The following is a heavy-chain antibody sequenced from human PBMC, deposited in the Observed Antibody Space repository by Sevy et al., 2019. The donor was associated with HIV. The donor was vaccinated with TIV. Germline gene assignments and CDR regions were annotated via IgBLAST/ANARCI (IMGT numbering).Heavy chain of an antibody. J-gene: IGHJ6*02. Sequence: GGSLRLSCAASGFTFSNYAMNWVRQAPGKGLEWVSAISGSGGTTYDADSVKGRFTISRDKSQNTLYLQMNSLRAEDTAVYYCAKVLARGVADAGSAWGMDVWGQRTTVTVSS. V-gene: IGHV3-23*01. CDR1: GFTFSNYA. D-gene: IGHD6-13*01. CDR3: AKVLARGVADAGSAWGMDV. CDR2: ISGSGGTT.